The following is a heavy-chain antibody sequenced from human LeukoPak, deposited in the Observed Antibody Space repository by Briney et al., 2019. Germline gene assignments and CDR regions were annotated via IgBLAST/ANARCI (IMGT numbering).Heavy chain of an antibody. V-gene: IGHV3-33*01. CDR1: GFTFRSYG. J-gene: IGHJ4*02. CDR3: AIAEWALLADY. D-gene: IGHD3-3*01. CDR2: IWYDGSNK. Sequence: PGGSLRLSCAASGFTFRSYGMHWVRQAPGKGLEWVAVIWYDGSNKYYADSVKGRFTISRDNSKNTVYLQMNSLRAEDTAVYYCAIAEWALLADYWGQGTLVTVSS.